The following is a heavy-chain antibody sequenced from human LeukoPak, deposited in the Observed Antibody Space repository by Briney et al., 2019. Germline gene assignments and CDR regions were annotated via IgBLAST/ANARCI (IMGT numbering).Heavy chain of an antibody. CDR3: ARDLGYSSSWYRRYFDY. CDR2: IIPIFGTA. Sequence: ASVNVSFTASGGTFSSYAISWVRQAPGQGLEWMGGIIPIFGTANYAQKFQGRVTITADESTSTAYMELSSLRSEDTAVYYCARDLGYSSSWYRRYFDYWGQGTLVTVSS. D-gene: IGHD6-13*01. CDR1: GGTFSSYA. V-gene: IGHV1-69*13. J-gene: IGHJ4*02.